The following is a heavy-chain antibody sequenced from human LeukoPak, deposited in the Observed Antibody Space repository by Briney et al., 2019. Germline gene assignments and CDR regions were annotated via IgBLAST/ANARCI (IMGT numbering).Heavy chain of an antibody. CDR2: INHSGST. Sequence: SETLSLTCAVYGGSFSGYYWSWIRQPPGKGLEWIGEINHSGSTNYNPSLKSRVTISVDTSKNQFSLKLSSVTAADTAVYYCARVAGYFLEQDYYYYGMDVWGQGTTVTVSS. CDR1: GGSFSGYY. V-gene: IGHV4-34*01. D-gene: IGHD3-3*01. J-gene: IGHJ6*02. CDR3: ARVAGYFLEQDYYYYGMDV.